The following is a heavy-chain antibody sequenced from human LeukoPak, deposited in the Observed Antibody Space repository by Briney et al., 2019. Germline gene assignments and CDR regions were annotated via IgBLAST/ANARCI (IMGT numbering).Heavy chain of an antibody. CDR2: ISGSGVNT. CDR3: ARGARSRSGTSWTPIHSWFDS. V-gene: IGHV3-23*01. J-gene: IGHJ5*01. CDR1: GFIFSNYG. Sequence: PGGSLRLSCAASGFIFSNYGMNWVRQAPGKGLEWVSAISGSGVNTKYADSVRGRFSSSRDNSKNTLYLHIDSLRAEDTAVYYCARGARSRSGTSWTPIHSWFDSWGQGTLVTVSS. D-gene: IGHD6-13*01.